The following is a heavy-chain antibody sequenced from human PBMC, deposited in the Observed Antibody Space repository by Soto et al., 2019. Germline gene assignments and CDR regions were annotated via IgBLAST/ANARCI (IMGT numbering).Heavy chain of an antibody. V-gene: IGHV1-69*01. CDR1: ADSFSSYG. CDR2: IIPIFGTT. CDR3: ARVFPDRWVEPGVVRGYLDT. Sequence: QVQLVQSGAEVKEPGSAVKVSCKAPADSFSSYGISWVRQAPGQGLEWMGGIIPIFGTTNYAEKFQGRVTITADESTNTAYMELSSLRSEDTALYYCARVFPDRWVEPGVVRGYLDTWGRGTLVTVSS. D-gene: IGHD3-3*01. J-gene: IGHJ4*02.